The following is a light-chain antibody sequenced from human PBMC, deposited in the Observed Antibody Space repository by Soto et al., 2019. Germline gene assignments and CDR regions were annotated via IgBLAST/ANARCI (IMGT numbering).Light chain of an antibody. CDR2: DVS. CDR3: QQYNNWPYS. CDR1: QGVTTN. V-gene: IGKV3-15*01. J-gene: IGKJ5*01. Sequence: ITQSPATLSVTPGERATLSCRAGQGVTTNFAWYQQKSGQSPRLLIYDVSIRATGVPARFSGTGSETDFTLTISGLQSEDSAIYFCQQYNNWPYSFGQGRRLEIK.